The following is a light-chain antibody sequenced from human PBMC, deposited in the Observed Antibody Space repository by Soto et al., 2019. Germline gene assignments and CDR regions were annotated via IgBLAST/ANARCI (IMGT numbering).Light chain of an antibody. Sequence: EIKVTKSPSTLSASIVDRVTITCRASQSIRTWLAWYQQKPGKAPRLLMYQASSLKSGVPSRFSGSGSETEFTLTITSLQADDTATYFCQQSRTFLWTFGQGTKVDIK. CDR2: QAS. CDR3: QQSRTFLWT. CDR1: QSIRTW. J-gene: IGKJ1*01. V-gene: IGKV1-5*03.